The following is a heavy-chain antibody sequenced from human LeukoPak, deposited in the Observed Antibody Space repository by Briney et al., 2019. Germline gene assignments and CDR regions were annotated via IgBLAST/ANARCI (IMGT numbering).Heavy chain of an antibody. D-gene: IGHD6-6*01. J-gene: IGHJ5*02. V-gene: IGHV4-34*01. CDR2: INHSGST. Sequence: SETLSLTCAVYGGSLSGYYWSWIRQPPGKGLEWIGEINHSGSTKYNPSLKSRVTISVDTSKNQFSLKLSSVTAADTAVYYCATSSSGPYNWFDPWGQGTLVTVSS. CDR3: ATSSSGPYNWFDP. CDR1: GGSLSGYY.